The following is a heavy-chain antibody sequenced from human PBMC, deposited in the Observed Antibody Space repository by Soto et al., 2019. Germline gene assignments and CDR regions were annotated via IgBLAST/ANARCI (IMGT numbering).Heavy chain of an antibody. Sequence: PGGSLRLSCEASGFPFSNYGMYWVRQAPGKGLEWVAVIWYDGTNKYYSESVKGRFTISRDNSKNTLYLQMFSLRVDDTAVYYCARDLHHTRYYYYGLAVWGQGTTVTVSS. V-gene: IGHV3-30*12. J-gene: IGHJ6*02. CDR1: GFPFSNYG. CDR3: ARDLHHTRYYYYGLAV. CDR2: IWYDGTNK.